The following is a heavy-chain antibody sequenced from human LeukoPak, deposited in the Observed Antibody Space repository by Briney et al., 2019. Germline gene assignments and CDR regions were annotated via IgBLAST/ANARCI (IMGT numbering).Heavy chain of an antibody. D-gene: IGHD6-19*01. V-gene: IGHV3-20*04. CDR3: ARGISGSTSADY. CDR1: GFTFDDYG. Sequence: GGSLRLSCAASGFTFDDYGMSWVRQAPGKGLEWVSSINWTGGTTGYADSVKGRFTISRDNAKNSLYLQMNSLRAEDTALYYCARGISGSTSADYWGQGTLVTVSS. J-gene: IGHJ4*02. CDR2: INWTGGTT.